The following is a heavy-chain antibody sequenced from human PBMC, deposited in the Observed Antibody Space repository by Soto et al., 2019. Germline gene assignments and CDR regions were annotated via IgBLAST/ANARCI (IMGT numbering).Heavy chain of an antibody. J-gene: IGHJ4*02. V-gene: IGHV1-69*02. CDR1: GGTFRNYP. Sequence: QVQLVQSGTEVKKPGSSVKVSCKASGGTFRNYPINWVRQAPGQGLEWMGSIVPLTDIPDYAQNFQARLPISADKSTSTAYMELSSLTSDDTAMYFCARGPLVVLNYFESWGQGTLVTVSS. CDR3: ARGPLVVLNYFES. CDR2: IVPLTDIP.